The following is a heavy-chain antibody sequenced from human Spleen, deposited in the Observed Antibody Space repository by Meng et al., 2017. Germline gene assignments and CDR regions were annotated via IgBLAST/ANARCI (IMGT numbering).Heavy chain of an antibody. CDR1: GGSVISGSYY. J-gene: IGHJ4*03. CDR2: MYFTGST. D-gene: IGHD4/OR15-4a*01. V-gene: IGHV4-61*01. CDR3: GRGHYGGYFDS. Sequence: SETLSLTCTISGGSVISGSYYWSWLRQPPGKGLEWIGYMYFTGSTNYSTSLKSRVTVSVDTSKNQLALNMNSVTAADTAVYYCGRGHYGGYFDSWGQGTPVTVSS.